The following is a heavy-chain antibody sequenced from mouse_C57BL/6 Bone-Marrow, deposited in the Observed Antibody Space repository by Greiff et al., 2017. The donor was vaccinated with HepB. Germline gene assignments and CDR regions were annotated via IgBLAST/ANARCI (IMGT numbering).Heavy chain of an antibody. CDR2: IYPGSGST. J-gene: IGHJ3*01. Sequence: QVQLQQPGAELVKPGASVKMSCKASGYTFTSYWITWVKQRPGQGLEWIGDIYPGSGSTNYNEKFKSKATLTVDTSSSTAYMQLSSLTSEDSAVYYCARGKEDYDYDGEAGWFAYWGQGTLVTVSA. CDR3: ARGKEDYDYDGEAGWFAY. D-gene: IGHD2-4*01. CDR1: GYTFTSYW. V-gene: IGHV1-55*01.